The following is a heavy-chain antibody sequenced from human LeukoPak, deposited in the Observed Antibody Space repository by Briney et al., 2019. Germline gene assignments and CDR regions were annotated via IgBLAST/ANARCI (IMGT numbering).Heavy chain of an antibody. CDR3: ARRAILNWFDP. J-gene: IGHJ5*02. CDR2: IYTSGSN. CDR1: GGSISSYY. V-gene: IGHV4-4*09. D-gene: IGHD3-3*01. Sequence: SETLSLTCTVSGGSISSYYWSWIRQPPGKGLEWIGYIYTSGSNNYNPSLKSRVTISVDTSKNQFSLKLSSVTAADTAVYYCARRAILNWFDPWGQGTLVTVSS.